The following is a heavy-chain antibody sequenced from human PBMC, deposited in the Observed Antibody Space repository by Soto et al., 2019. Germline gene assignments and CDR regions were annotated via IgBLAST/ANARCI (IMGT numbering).Heavy chain of an antibody. CDR2: IYHSGST. V-gene: IGHV4-59*12. CDR1: GGSISSYS. Sequence: PSETLSLTCTVSGGSISSYSWSWIRQPPGKGLEWVGYIYHSGSTYYNPSLKSRVTISVDRSKNRFSLNLNSVTAADTAVYYCARGFDTTLGVYWGQGTLVTVSS. CDR3: ARGFDTTLGVY. J-gene: IGHJ4*02. D-gene: IGHD3-16*01.